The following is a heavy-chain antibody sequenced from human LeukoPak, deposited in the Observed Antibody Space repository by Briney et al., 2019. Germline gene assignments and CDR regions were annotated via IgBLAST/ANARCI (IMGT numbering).Heavy chain of an antibody. D-gene: IGHD3-22*01. V-gene: IGHV3-21*01. CDR2: ISSSSSYI. CDR3: ARPAYYDSCFEY. CDR1: GFTFSSYE. Sequence: GGSLRLSCAASGFTFSSYEMNWVRQAPGKGLEWVSSISSSSSYIYYADSVKGRFTISRDNAKNSLYLQMNSLRAEDTAVYYCARPAYYDSCFEYWGQGTLVTVSS. J-gene: IGHJ4*02.